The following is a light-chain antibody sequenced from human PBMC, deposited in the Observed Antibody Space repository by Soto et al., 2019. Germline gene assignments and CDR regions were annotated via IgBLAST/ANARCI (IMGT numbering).Light chain of an antibody. CDR3: SSYTRSSTLYV. CDR2: EVS. V-gene: IGLV2-14*01. CDR1: SSDVGDYNY. Sequence: QSVLTQPASVSGSPGQSITISCTGTSSDVGDYNYVSWYQQHPGKAPKLMIYEVSNRPSGVSNRFSGSKSGNTASLTISGRQAEDEADYYCSSYTRSSTLYVFGTGTKLTVL. J-gene: IGLJ1*01.